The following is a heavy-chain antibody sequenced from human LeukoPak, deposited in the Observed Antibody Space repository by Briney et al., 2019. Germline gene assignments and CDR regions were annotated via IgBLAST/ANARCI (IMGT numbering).Heavy chain of an antibody. J-gene: IGHJ4*02. Sequence: SETLSLTCTVSGVSINSYYWSWIRQPPGKGLEWIGYIYYSGSTNYNPSLKSRVTISVDTSKNQFSLKLSSVTAADTAVYYCARGKYHYDSRPVAGWYFDYWGQGTLVTVSS. CDR1: GVSINSYY. D-gene: IGHD3-22*01. V-gene: IGHV4-59*01. CDR2: IYYSGST. CDR3: ARGKYHYDSRPVAGWYFDY.